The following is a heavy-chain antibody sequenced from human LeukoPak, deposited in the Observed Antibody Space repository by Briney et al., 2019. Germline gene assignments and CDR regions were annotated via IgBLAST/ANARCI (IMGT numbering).Heavy chain of an antibody. CDR2: IYTSGST. Sequence: SQTLSLTCTVSGGSISSGSHYWSWIRQPAGKGLEWIGRIYTSGSTNYNPSLKSRVTISVDTSKNQFSLKLSSVTAADTAVYYCARELPPARAFDIWGQGTMVTVSS. V-gene: IGHV4-61*02. CDR1: GGSISSGSHY. D-gene: IGHD5-18*01. J-gene: IGHJ3*02. CDR3: ARELPPARAFDI.